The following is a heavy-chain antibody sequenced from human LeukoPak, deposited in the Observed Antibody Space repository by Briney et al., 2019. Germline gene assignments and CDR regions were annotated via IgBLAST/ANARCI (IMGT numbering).Heavy chain of an antibody. CDR3: ASSLKYYDSSDFYFDF. CDR1: GGSISSYY. CDR2: IYYSGST. V-gene: IGHV4-59*01. D-gene: IGHD3-22*01. J-gene: IGHJ4*02. Sequence: SETLSLTCTVSGGSISSYYWSWIRQPPGKGLEWVGYIYYSGSTNYNPSLKSRVTISVAASKNQFSLKLSSVTAADTAVYYCASSLKYYDSSDFYFDFWGQGTLVTASS.